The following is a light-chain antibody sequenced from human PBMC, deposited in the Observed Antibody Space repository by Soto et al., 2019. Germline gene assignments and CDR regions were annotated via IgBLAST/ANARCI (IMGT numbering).Light chain of an antibody. J-gene: IGLJ1*01. CDR1: SSDIGLYNY. CDR2: EVN. Sequence: QSVLGQPASMSGSPGQSITIPCSGASSDIGLYNYVSWYQHHPGKAPKLLISEVNIRPSGLSDRFSGSKAGNTASLTISGLQPEDEAYYYCSSLSTTSTPIVFXTGTKVTVL. V-gene: IGLV2-14*01. CDR3: SSLSTTSTPIV.